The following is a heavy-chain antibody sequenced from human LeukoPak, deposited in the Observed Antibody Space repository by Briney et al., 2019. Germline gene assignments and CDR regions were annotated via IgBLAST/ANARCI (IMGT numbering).Heavy chain of an antibody. CDR2: ISGSGGGT. CDR3: AKAFSGGYLSWYMDV. Sequence: GGSLRLSCAASGFTFSSYAMSWVRQAPGKGLEWVSTISGSGGGTYYADSVRGRSTISRDNSNNTLYLQMNSLRAEDTAVYYCAKAFSGGYLSWYMDVWGKGTTVTVSS. CDR1: GFTFSSYA. V-gene: IGHV3-23*01. J-gene: IGHJ6*03. D-gene: IGHD1-26*01.